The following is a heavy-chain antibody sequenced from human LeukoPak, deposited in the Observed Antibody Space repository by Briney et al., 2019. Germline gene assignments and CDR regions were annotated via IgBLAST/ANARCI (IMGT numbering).Heavy chain of an antibody. J-gene: IGHJ5*02. D-gene: IGHD3-3*01. CDR3: AREQRNYDFWSGYSHNWFDP. CDR2: IYYSGST. CDR1: GGSFSSYY. Sequence: PSETLSLTCAVSGGSFSSYYWSWIRQPPGKGLGWIGYIYYSGSTNYNPSLKSRVTISVDTSKNQFSLKLSSVTAADTAVYYCAREQRNYDFWSGYSHNWFDPWGQGTLVTVSS. V-gene: IGHV4-59*01.